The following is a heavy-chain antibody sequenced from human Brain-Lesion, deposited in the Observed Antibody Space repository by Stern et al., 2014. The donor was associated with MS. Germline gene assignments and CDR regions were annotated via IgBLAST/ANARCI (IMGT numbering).Heavy chain of an antibody. CDR1: GFTFGNYW. J-gene: IGHJ6*02. D-gene: IGHD3-3*01. V-gene: IGHV3-7*01. CDR3: ARVYNTIYGIVTQRGSGMDV. CDR2: TTEDGTEK. Sequence: EVQLVESGGGLVQPGGSLTISCTAAGFTFGNYWMTWVRQAPGKGLEWVANTTEDGTEKNYVDSVKGRFTTARENATNSLYMHINSLRVEDTALYYCARVYNTIYGIVTQRGSGMDVWGQGTTVIFSS.